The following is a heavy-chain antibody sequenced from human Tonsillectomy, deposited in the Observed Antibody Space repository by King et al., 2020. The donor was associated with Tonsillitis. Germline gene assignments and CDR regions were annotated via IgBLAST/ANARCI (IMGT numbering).Heavy chain of an antibody. CDR3: ARDSAVTTGNYFDS. J-gene: IGHJ4*02. CDR1: GDSVSSNSAA. V-gene: IGHV6-1*01. Sequence: VQLQQSGPGLVTPSQTLSLTCAISGDSVSSNSAAWNWIRQSPSRGLEWLGRTYYRSKWFYDYALSVKSRITINPDTSKNQFSLQLNSLTPEDTAVYYCARDSAVTTGNYFDSWGQGTLVTVSS. CDR2: TYYRSKWFY. D-gene: IGHD4-17*01.